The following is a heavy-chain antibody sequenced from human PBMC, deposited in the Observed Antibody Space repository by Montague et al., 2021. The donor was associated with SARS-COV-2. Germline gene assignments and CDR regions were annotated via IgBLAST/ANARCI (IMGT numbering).Heavy chain of an antibody. Sequence: SETLSLTCTVSGGSLSSSSYYWGWIRQPPGKGLDWVGSFFYSGSTYYNPSLKSRVTISVDTPKNQFSLKLSSVTAADTAVYYYARPHQQLAFDYWGQGTLVTVSS. J-gene: IGHJ4*02. D-gene: IGHD6-13*01. CDR2: FFYSGST. CDR3: ARPHQQLAFDY. CDR1: GGSLSSSSYY. V-gene: IGHV4-39*01.